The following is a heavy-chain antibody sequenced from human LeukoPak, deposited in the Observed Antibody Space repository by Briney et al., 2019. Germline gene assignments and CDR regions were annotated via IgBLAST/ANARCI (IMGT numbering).Heavy chain of an antibody. J-gene: IGHJ5*02. Sequence: PGGSLRLSCAASGFTFSSYAMHWVRQAPGKGLEWVAVISYDGSNKYYADSVKGRFTISRDNSKNTLYLQMNSLRAEDTAVYYCARDYYDSSGYYYSTSWGQGTLVTVSS. CDR1: GFTFSSYA. D-gene: IGHD3-22*01. CDR3: ARDYYDSSGYYYSTS. CDR2: ISYDGSNK. V-gene: IGHV3-30*04.